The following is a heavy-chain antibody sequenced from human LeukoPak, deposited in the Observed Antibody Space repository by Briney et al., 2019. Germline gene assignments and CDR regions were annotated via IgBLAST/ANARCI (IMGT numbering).Heavy chain of an antibody. D-gene: IGHD6-13*01. CDR1: GGTFSSYA. V-gene: IGHV1-69*13. CDR3: AKDRSSSWYVGRIDY. J-gene: IGHJ4*02. CDR2: IIPIFGTA. Sequence: ASVKVSCKASGGTFSSYAISWVRQAPGQGLEWMGGIIPIFGTANYAQKFQGRVTITADVSTSTAYMELSSLRAEDTAVYYCAKDRSSSWYVGRIDYWGQGTLVTVSS.